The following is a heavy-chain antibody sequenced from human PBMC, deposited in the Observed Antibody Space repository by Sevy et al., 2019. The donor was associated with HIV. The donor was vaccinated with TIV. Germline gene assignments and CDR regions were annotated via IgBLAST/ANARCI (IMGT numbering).Heavy chain of an antibody. CDR1: GFTFSNYE. J-gene: IGHJ3*01. V-gene: IGHV3-48*03. CDR3: ARGGESYSDAFDV. CDR2: ISSSGRTI. Sequence: GGSLRLSCAASGFTFSNYEMNWVRQVPGKGLEWVSYISSSGRTIYYADSVKGRFTISRDNAKDSLYLQMNSLKAEDTTIYYGARGGESYSDAFDVWGQGTMVTVSS. D-gene: IGHD1-26*01.